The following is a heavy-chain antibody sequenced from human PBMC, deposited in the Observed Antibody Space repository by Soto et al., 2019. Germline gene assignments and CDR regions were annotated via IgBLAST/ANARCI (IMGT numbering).Heavy chain of an antibody. CDR3: AKLGVGATTVLDY. V-gene: IGHV4-31*03. CDR2: IYYSGST. Sequence: KTSETLSLTCTVSGGSISSGGYYWSWIRQHPGKGLEWIGYIYYSGSTYYNPSLKSRVTISVDTSKNQFSLKLSSVTAADTAVYYCAKLGVGATTVLDYWGQGTLVTVSS. CDR1: GGSISSGGYY. J-gene: IGHJ4*02. D-gene: IGHD1-26*01.